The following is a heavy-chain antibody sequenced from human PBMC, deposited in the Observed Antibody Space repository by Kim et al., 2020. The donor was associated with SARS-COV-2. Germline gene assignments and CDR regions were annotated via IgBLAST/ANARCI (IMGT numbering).Heavy chain of an antibody. CDR3: AKADSSGYRPSYYFYY. Sequence: GGSLRLSCAASGFTFGDYAMHWVRQAPGKGLEWVAGISWNSGSIGYAYSVTGRGTISSANAKNSLYPQLNMLSPKDTALSDCAKADSSGYRPSYYFYY. J-gene: IGHJ4*01. V-gene: IGHV3-9*01. D-gene: IGHD3-22*01. CDR2: ISWNSGSI. CDR1: GFTFGDYA.